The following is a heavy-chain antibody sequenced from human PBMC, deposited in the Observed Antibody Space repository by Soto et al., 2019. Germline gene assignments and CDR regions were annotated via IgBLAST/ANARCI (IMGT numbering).Heavy chain of an antibody. CDR3: ATQYYDFWSSYKYGMDV. J-gene: IGHJ6*02. CDR2: ISAYNGNT. Sequence: QVQLVQSGAEVKKPGASVKVSCKASGYTFTSYGISWVRQAPGQGLEWMGWISAYNGNTNYAQKLQGRVTMTTDTSTSTAYMELRSLRSDDTAVYYCATQYYDFWSSYKYGMDVWGQGTTVTVSS. D-gene: IGHD3-3*01. CDR1: GYTFTSYG. V-gene: IGHV1-18*01.